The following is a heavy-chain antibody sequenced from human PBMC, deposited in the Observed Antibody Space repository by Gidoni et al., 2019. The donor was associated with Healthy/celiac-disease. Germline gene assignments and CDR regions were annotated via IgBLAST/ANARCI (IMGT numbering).Heavy chain of an antibody. J-gene: IGHJ4*02. CDR3: ARALKWELTPFDY. CDR2: ISSSSSYI. Sequence: EVQLVASGGGLVKPGGSLRLSCAASGFPFSSYNMNWVRQGPGKGLEWVSSISSSSSYISYADSLKGRFTISRDNAKNSLYLQMNSLRAEDTAVYYCARALKWELTPFDYWGQGTLVTVSS. CDR1: GFPFSSYN. D-gene: IGHD1-26*01. V-gene: IGHV3-21*01.